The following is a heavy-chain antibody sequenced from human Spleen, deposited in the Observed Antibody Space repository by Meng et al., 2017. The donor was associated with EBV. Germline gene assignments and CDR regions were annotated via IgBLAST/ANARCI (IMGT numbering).Heavy chain of an antibody. D-gene: IGHD2-15*01. CDR2: IYYSGST. CDR3: ARDVGYYFDF. J-gene: IGHJ4*02. V-gene: IGHV4-39*07. CDR1: GGSISSSTYD. Sequence: LHGWCHGLVKPPETLSLPCTVSGGSISSSTYDWGWIRQPPGKGLEWIGSIYYSGSTDYTPSLKTRVTISLDTSKNQFSLKLTSVTAADTAVFYCARDVGYYFDFWGQGTLVTVSS.